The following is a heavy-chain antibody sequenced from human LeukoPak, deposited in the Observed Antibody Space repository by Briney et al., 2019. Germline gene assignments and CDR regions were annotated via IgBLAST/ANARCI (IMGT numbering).Heavy chain of an antibody. D-gene: IGHD6-19*01. J-gene: IGHJ2*01. CDR3: AKGPPGSDNDWYFDL. CDR2: ISAYNGNT. CDR1: GYTFTSYD. Sequence: ASVKVSCKASGYTFTSYDINWMRQAPGQGLEWMGCISAYNGNTNYSQKLQGRVTMTTDTSTSTAYMELSSLRFEDTAVYFCAKGPPGSDNDWYFDLWGRGTLVTVSS. V-gene: IGHV1-18*01.